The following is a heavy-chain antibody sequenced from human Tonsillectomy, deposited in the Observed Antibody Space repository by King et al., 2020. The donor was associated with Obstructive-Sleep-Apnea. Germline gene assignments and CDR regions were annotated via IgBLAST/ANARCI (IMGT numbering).Heavy chain of an antibody. V-gene: IGHV3-15*01. CDR2: IKSKTHGGAT. CDR1: GFTFRHAW. CDR3: TTVPNYYDNSGLDY. D-gene: IGHD3-22*01. Sequence: VQLVESGGGLVKPGGSLRLSCAASGFTFRHAWMSWVRQAPGKGLEWVGHIKSKTHGGATDYAASVKGRFTISRDGSKSTGYLQKTGMKTEDPAVYYCTTVPNYYDNSGLDYWGQGTLVTVSS. J-gene: IGHJ4*02.